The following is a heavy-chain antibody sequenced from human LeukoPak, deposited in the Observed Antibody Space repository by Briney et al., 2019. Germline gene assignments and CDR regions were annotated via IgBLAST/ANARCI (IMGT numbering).Heavy chain of an antibody. Sequence: GSSVKVSCKASGGTFSSYAISWVRQAPGQGLEGMGIINPSGGSTSYAQKFQGRVTMTRDTSTSTVYMELSSLRSEDTAVYYCAREYCSGGSCYSGVDYWGQGTLVTVSS. CDR1: GGTFSSYA. V-gene: IGHV1-46*01. CDR3: AREYCSGGSCYSGVDY. CDR2: INPSGGST. D-gene: IGHD2-15*01. J-gene: IGHJ4*02.